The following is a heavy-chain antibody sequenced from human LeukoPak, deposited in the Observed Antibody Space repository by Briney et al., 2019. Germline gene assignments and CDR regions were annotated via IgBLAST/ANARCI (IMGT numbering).Heavy chain of an antibody. D-gene: IGHD4-17*01. CDR3: ARATTVTTINYYYYMDV. Sequence: GGSLSLSCAASGFTVSSNYMSWVRQALGKGLEWVSVIYSGGSTYYADSVKGLFTISRDNSKNTLYLQMNSLRAEDTAVYYCARATTVTTINYYYYMDVWGKGTTVTVSS. V-gene: IGHV3-53*01. J-gene: IGHJ6*03. CDR2: IYSGGST. CDR1: GFTVSSNY.